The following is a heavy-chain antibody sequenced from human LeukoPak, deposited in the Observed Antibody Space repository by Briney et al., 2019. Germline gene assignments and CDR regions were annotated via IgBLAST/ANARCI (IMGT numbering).Heavy chain of an antibody. CDR3: ANRVLRGYCSSTSCYGGDYYYYYDMDV. J-gene: IGHJ6*02. D-gene: IGHD2-2*01. V-gene: IGHV4-34*01. Sequence: SETLSLTCAVYGGSFSGYYWSWIRQPPGKGLEWIGEINHSGSTNYNPSLKSRVTISVDTSKNQFSLKLSSVTAADTAVYYCANRVLRGYCSSTSCYGGDYYYYYDMDVWGQGTTVTVSS. CDR2: INHSGST. CDR1: GGSFSGYY.